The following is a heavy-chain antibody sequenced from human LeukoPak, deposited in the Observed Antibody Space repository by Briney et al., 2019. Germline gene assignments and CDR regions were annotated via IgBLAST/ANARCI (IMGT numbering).Heavy chain of an antibody. D-gene: IGHD2-2*01. Sequence: GGSLRLSCAASGFTFSSHNMNWVRQAPMKGLEWVSYISSSGKTIYYADSVKGRFTISRDNAKNSLFLQMNSLRAEDTAVYYCGRSGFCNSVSCYGLDLWGQGTLVTVSS. V-gene: IGHV3-48*04. CDR1: GFTFSSHN. CDR2: ISSSGKTI. CDR3: GRSGFCNSVSCYGLDL. J-gene: IGHJ4*02.